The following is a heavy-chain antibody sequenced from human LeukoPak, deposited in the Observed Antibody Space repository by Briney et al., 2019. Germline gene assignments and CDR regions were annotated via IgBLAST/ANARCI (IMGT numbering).Heavy chain of an antibody. J-gene: IGHJ4*02. Sequence: PGGSPRLSCAASGFTFSSYAMHWVRQAPGKGLEWVAVISYDGSNKYYADSVKGRFTISRDNSKNTLYLQMNSLRAEDTAVYYCARGHSSGYLYYFDYWGQGTLVTVSS. CDR3: ARGHSSGYLYYFDY. V-gene: IGHV3-30-3*01. D-gene: IGHD3-22*01. CDR1: GFTFSSYA. CDR2: ISYDGSNK.